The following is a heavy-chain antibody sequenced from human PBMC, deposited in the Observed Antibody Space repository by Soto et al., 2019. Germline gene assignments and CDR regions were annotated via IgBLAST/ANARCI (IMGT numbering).Heavy chain of an antibody. CDR2: ISPYTGVT. Sequence: ASVKVSCKASGYSFTGIYIHWVRQAPGQGLEWMGWISPYTGVTNYAQKFQGWVTMTRDTSINTAYLELTRLKYEDTAIYYCALIEMTTIEWSQGNLVTVSS. CDR3: ALIEMTTIE. D-gene: IGHD4-4*01. CDR1: GYSFTGIY. V-gene: IGHV1-2*04. J-gene: IGHJ4*02.